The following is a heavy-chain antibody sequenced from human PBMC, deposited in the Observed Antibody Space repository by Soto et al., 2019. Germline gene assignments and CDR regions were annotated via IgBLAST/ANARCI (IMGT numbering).Heavy chain of an antibody. Sequence: EVQVVESGGGLVLPGGSLRLSCGASGFTFSRYWMHWVRQAPGKGLVWVSRISSYGSDTHYADSVKGRFTISRDNAKNTVYLQMNSLRAEDTAVYYCASNYTYAEGYYWYGIDVWGQGTTVTVSS. J-gene: IGHJ6*02. D-gene: IGHD2-2*02. CDR2: ISSYGSDT. V-gene: IGHV3-74*01. CDR3: ASNYTYAEGYYWYGIDV. CDR1: GFTFSRYW.